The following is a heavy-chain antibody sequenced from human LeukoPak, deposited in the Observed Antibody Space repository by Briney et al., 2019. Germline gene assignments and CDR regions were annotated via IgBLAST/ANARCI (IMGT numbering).Heavy chain of an antibody. V-gene: IGHV3-11*06. CDR2: ISSIST. Sequence: GGSLRLSCAASGLTFSDYYINWIRQAPGKGLEWVSSISSISTYTAYADSLRGRFTISRDNSNNSLYLQMDSLRVEDTAVYYCARDLAPRSFDYWGQGTLVTVSS. CDR3: ARDLAPRSFDY. CDR1: GLTFSDYY. J-gene: IGHJ4*02. D-gene: IGHD5-24*01.